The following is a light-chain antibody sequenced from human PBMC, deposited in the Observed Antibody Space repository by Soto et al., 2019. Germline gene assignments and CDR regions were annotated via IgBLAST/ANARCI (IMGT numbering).Light chain of an antibody. CDR2: GAS. CDR3: YQYLSSPRT. Sequence: EIVLTQSPCTLSLSPGEGATLSCRVSQSVGGTFLAWYQQKGGQAPRLLIHGASNRATGIPDRFSGSGSGTDFTLTISRRELEDFAVYYRYQYLSSPRTFGQGTKVDIK. J-gene: IGKJ1*01. V-gene: IGKV3-20*01. CDR1: QSVGGTF.